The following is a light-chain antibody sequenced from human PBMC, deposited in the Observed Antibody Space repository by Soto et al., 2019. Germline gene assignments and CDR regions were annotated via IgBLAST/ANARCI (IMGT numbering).Light chain of an antibody. CDR2: GSS. V-gene: IGKV3-15*01. CDR3: QQYNNWPPTWT. CDR1: QSVLSN. Sequence: EIVMTQSPATLSVSPGERATLSCRASQSVLSNLAWYQQRPGQAPRLLIYGSSTRAAGIPARFSGSGSGTEFTLTISSLQSEDFAVCYCQQYNNWPPTWTFGQGTKVEIK. J-gene: IGKJ1*01.